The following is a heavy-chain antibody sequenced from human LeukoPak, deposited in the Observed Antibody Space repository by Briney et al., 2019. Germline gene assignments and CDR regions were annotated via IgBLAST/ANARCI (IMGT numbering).Heavy chain of an antibody. J-gene: IGHJ4*02. CDR3: ATSTYRSGYANSFDF. Sequence: GESLKISCKGSGYIFTTYWLGWVRQMPGKGLEWMGIIYPDDSQSIYSPSFQGQVTISADKSISTAYLQWRSLKASDTAIYYCATSTYRSGYANSFDFWGQGTLVTVSS. CDR1: GYIFTTYW. D-gene: IGHD3-22*01. CDR2: IYPDDSQS. V-gene: IGHV5-51*01.